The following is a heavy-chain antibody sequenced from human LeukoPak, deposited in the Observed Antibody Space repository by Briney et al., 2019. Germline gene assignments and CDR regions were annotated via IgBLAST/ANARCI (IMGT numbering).Heavy chain of an antibody. D-gene: IGHD6-6*01. CDR1: GHTFTSYY. J-gene: IGHJ4*02. CDR3: ARDPSSGGIAARFDY. Sequence: ASVKVSCKASGHTFTSYYMHWVRQAPGQGLEWMGIINPSGGSTSYAQKFQGRVTMTRDTSTSTVYMELSSLRSEDTAVYYCARDPSSGGIAARFDYWGQGTLVTVSS. V-gene: IGHV1-46*01. CDR2: INPSGGST.